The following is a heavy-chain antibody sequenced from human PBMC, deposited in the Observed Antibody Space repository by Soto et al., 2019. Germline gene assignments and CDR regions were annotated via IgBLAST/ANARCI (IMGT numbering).Heavy chain of an antibody. V-gene: IGHV3-66*01. J-gene: IGHJ5*02. Sequence: EVQLVESGGDLVQPGGSLRLSCAASGFPVSTNYVSWVRQAPGKGLEWVSIIYDGGSTYYSDSVKGRFTISRDNFKNMLYLQMNSRRAEDTAVYYCARGDGDYGRRLDPWGQGTLVTVSS. D-gene: IGHD4-17*01. CDR3: ARGDGDYGRRLDP. CDR1: GFPVSTNY. CDR2: IYDGGST.